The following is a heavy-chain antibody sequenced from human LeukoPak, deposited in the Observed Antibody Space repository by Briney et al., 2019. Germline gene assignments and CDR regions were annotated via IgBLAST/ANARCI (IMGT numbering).Heavy chain of an antibody. CDR1: GFTFSSYG. D-gene: IGHD3-22*01. V-gene: IGHV3-30*03. J-gene: IGHJ4*02. CDR2: ISYDGSNK. CDR3: ARDHRYYDSSALDY. Sequence: GGSLRLSCAASGFTFSSYGMHWVRQAPGKGLEWVAVISYDGSNKYYADSVKGRFTISRDNSKNTLYLQMNSLRAEDTAVYYCARDHRYYDSSALDYWGQGTLVTVSS.